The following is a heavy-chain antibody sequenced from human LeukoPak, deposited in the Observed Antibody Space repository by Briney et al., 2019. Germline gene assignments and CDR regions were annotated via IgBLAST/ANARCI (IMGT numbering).Heavy chain of an antibody. Sequence: GASVKVSCKASGYTFTSYGISWVRQAPGQGLEWMGGIIPIFGTANYAQKFQGRVTITADESTSTAYMELSSLRSEDTAVYYCARNYYYDSSGYYSNWFDPWGQGTLVTVSS. D-gene: IGHD3-22*01. CDR1: GYTFTSYG. J-gene: IGHJ5*02. V-gene: IGHV1-69*13. CDR2: IIPIFGTA. CDR3: ARNYYYDSSGYYSNWFDP.